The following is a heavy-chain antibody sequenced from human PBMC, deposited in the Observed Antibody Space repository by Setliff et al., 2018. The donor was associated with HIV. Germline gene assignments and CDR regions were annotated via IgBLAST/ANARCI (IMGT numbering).Heavy chain of an antibody. J-gene: IGHJ4*02. CDR3: ARDNDSSGWPLDY. Sequence: SETLSLTCTVSGGSISGHYWSWIRQPPGKGPECIGYIYSSGSTNYNPSLKSRVTISADTSKNQFSLKRTSVTAADTAVYYCARDNDSSGWPLDYWGQGTLVTVSS. CDR1: GGSISGHY. V-gene: IGHV4-59*11. D-gene: IGHD6-19*01. CDR2: IYSSGST.